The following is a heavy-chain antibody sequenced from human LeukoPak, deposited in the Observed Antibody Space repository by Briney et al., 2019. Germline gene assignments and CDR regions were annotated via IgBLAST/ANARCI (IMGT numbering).Heavy chain of an antibody. V-gene: IGHV4-4*07. CDR1: GGSIRNNY. CDR3: ARDPGIAATGDALDI. CDR2: IYATGST. D-gene: IGHD6-13*01. J-gene: IGHJ3*02. Sequence: SETLSLTCTVSGGSIRNNYWSWVRQPAGRGLEWLGHIYATGSTNYNPSLRSRVTMSVDKSKNQFSLNLRSVTAADTATYYCARDPGIAATGDALDIWGQGTVVTVSS.